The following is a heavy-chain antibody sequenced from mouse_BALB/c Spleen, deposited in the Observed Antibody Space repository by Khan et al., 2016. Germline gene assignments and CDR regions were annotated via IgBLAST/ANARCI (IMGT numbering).Heavy chain of an antibody. D-gene: IGHD1-2*01. CDR2: INQDSSTI. CDR3: ARLHYYGLFAY. CDR1: GFDFSRYW. Sequence: EVKLLESGGGLVQPGGSLKLSCAASGFDFSRYWMSWVRQAPGKGLEWIGEINQDSSTINYTPSLKDKFIISRDNAKNTLYLQMSKVRSEDTSLYYYARLHYYGLFAYWPPWTLLTVSA. J-gene: IGHJ3*01. V-gene: IGHV4-1*02.